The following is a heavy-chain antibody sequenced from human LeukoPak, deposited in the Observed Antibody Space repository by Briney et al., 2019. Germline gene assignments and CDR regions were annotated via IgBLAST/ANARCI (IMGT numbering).Heavy chain of an antibody. Sequence: GGSLRLSCAASGFTFSNAWMSWVRQAPGKGLEWVGRIKSKTDGGTTDYAAPVNGRFTISRDDSKNTLYLQMNSLKTEDTAVYYCVRYSSSWYPADYWGQGTLVTVSS. J-gene: IGHJ4*02. CDR3: VRYSSSWYPADY. CDR1: GFTFSNAW. V-gene: IGHV3-15*01. D-gene: IGHD6-13*01. CDR2: IKSKTDGGTT.